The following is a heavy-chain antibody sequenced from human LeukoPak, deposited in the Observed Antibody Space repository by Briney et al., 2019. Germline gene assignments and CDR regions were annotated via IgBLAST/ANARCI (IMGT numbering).Heavy chain of an antibody. CDR1: GGTFSSYA. V-gene: IGHV1-2*02. D-gene: IGHD2/OR15-2a*01. Sequence: ASVKVSCKASGGTFSSYAISWVRQAPGQGLEWMGWINPNSGGTNYAQKFQGRVTMTRDTSISTAYMELSRLRSDDTAVYYCARSTTPNENEYFEHWGQGTLVTVSS. CDR3: ARSTTPNENEYFEH. CDR2: INPNSGGT. J-gene: IGHJ1*01.